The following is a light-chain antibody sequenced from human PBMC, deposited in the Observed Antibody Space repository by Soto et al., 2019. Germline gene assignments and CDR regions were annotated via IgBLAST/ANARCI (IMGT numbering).Light chain of an antibody. CDR3: QQSYTAPSIT. Sequence: DIQMTQSPSTLSASVGDRVTITCRASQSISVWLAWYQQKAGQAPNLLIYGVSRLQGGVPSRFSGSGSGTDFTLSISSLQPEDFATYYCQQSYTAPSITFGQGTRLEIK. CDR1: QSISVW. J-gene: IGKJ5*01. CDR2: GVS. V-gene: IGKV1-39*01.